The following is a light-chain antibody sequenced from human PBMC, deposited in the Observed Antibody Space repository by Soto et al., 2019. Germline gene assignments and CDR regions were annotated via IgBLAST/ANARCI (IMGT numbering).Light chain of an antibody. CDR3: QQYGSSPLT. CDR1: QSVSNDF. V-gene: IGKV3-20*01. J-gene: IGKJ4*01. CDR2: DAS. Sequence: EIVLTQSPATLSVSPGDRATLSCRASQSVSNDFLAWYQQKPGQAPRLLIYDASSRATGIPDRFSGSGSGTDFTLTISRLEPEDFAVYYCQQYGSSPLTFGGGTKVDTK.